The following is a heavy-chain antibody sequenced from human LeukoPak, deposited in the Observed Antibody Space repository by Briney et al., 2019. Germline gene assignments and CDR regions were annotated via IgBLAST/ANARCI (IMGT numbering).Heavy chain of an antibody. Sequence: QTGGSLRLSCAASGFTFSSYWMHWVRQAPGKGLVWVSRIKSDGSTNYADSVKGRFTISRDNAKNTLSLQMNSLRAEDTGVYYCARAPSEIGGYYPEYFRHWGRGTLVTVSS. D-gene: IGHD3-22*01. V-gene: IGHV3-74*01. J-gene: IGHJ1*01. CDR1: GFTFSSYW. CDR2: IKSDGST. CDR3: ARAPSEIGGYYPEYFRH.